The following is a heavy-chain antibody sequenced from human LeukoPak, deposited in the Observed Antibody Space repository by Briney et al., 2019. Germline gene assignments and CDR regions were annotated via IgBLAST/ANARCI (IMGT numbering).Heavy chain of an antibody. CDR3: ARDSSGWYYFDY. CDR2: IYHSGST. J-gene: IGHJ4*02. CDR1: GGSISSGGYY. D-gene: IGHD6-19*01. Sequence: SQTLSLTCTVSGGSISSGGYYWSWIRQPPGKGLEWIGYIYHSGSTYYNPSLKSRVTISVDRSKNQFSPKLSSVTAADTAVYYCARDSSGWYYFDYWGQGTLVTVSS. V-gene: IGHV4-30-2*01.